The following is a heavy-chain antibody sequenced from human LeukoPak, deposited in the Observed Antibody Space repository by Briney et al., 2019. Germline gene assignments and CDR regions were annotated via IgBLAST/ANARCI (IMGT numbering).Heavy chain of an antibody. CDR3: ARGAYYYDSSGFDP. CDR2: ISSSGSTI. CDR1: GFIFSSYE. V-gene: IGHV3-48*03. J-gene: IGHJ5*02. D-gene: IGHD3-22*01. Sequence: GGSLRLSCAASGFIFSSYEMNWVRQAPGKGLEWVSYISSSGSTIYYADSVKGRFIISRDNAKNSLYLQMNSLRAEDTAVYYCARGAYYYDSSGFDPWGQGTLVTVSS.